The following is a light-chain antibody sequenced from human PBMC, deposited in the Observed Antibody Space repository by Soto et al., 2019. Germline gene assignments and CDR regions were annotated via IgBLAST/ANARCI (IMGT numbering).Light chain of an antibody. V-gene: IGLV2-14*01. Sequence: SALTQPASVSGAPGKSLPIPCTGTSSDVDGYNYVFWYQQHPGKAPKLMIYEVSNRPAGLSNRCSGSKSGNTASLAISGLQAGDEADYYCSAYTSSSTLGFGTGTKGTAL. J-gene: IGLJ1*01. CDR3: SAYTSSSTLG. CDR1: SSDVDGYNY. CDR2: EVS.